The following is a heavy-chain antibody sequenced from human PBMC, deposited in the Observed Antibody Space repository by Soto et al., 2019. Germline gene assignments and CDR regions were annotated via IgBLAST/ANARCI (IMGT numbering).Heavy chain of an antibody. J-gene: IGHJ4*02. CDR3: AWGIQLWVGRGFDY. CDR2: ISSDGNAQ. D-gene: IGHD5-18*01. Sequence: EVQLVESGGGLVQPGGSLRLSCAASGFTFSDDSMNWVRQAPGKGLEWVSYISSDGNAQYYVDSVKGRFTISRDNAKNSVFLHMNSLRDEDTAVYYCAWGIQLWVGRGFDYWGQGTLVTVSS. V-gene: IGHV3-48*02. CDR1: GFTFSDDS.